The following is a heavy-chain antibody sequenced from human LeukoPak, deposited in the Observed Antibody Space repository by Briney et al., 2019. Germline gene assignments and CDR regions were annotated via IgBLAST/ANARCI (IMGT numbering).Heavy chain of an antibody. D-gene: IGHD6-19*01. CDR3: AKSSTTTSSGLDY. J-gene: IGHJ4*02. CDR2: IRSKANSYAT. CDR1: GFTFSSSA. Sequence: GGSLTLACAAAGFTFSSSAMDWVRQAAGKGMEWDGRIRSKANSYATAYAASVKGRFTISRDNSKNTLYLQMNSLRAEDTAVYYCAKSSTTTSSGLDYWGQGTLVTVSS. V-gene: IGHV3-73*01.